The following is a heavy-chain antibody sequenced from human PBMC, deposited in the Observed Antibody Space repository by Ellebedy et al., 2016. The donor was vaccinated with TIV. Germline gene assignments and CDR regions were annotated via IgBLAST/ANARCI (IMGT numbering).Heavy chain of an antibody. Sequence: GGSLRLXXAASGSTFHNHGMHWVRQPPEKGLEWVAGISWNGGSIGYADSVKGRFTISRDDADNSLFLEMNSLRAEDTAFYYCVQDEYGSYPNWGQGVLVTVSS. CDR2: ISWNGGSI. D-gene: IGHD3-16*02. J-gene: IGHJ4*02. V-gene: IGHV3-9*01. CDR1: GSTFHNHG. CDR3: VQDEYGSYPN.